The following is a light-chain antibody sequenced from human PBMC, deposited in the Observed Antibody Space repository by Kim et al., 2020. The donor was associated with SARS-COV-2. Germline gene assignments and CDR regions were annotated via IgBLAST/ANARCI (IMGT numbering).Light chain of an antibody. CDR2: YDS. J-gene: IGLJ2*01. Sequence: SYELTQPPSVSVAPGKTARITCWGNNIGRKSVHWYQQKPGQAPVLVIYYDSDRPSGIPERFSGSNSGNTATLTISRVAAGDEADYYCQGWVSSSDLVVFG. V-gene: IGLV3-21*04. CDR3: QGWVSSSDLVV. CDR1: NIGRKS.